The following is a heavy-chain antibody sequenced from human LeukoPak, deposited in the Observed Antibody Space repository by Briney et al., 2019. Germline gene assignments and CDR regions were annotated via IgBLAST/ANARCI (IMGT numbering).Heavy chain of an antibody. CDR2: INHSGST. V-gene: IGHV4-34*01. J-gene: IGHJ4*02. CDR1: GGSFSGYY. Sequence: SETLSLTCAVYGGSFSGYYWSWIRQPPGKGLEWIGEINHSGSTNYNPSLKSRVTISVDTSKNQFSLKLSSVTAADTAVYYCARDHYIKWLVQGYYFDYWGQGTLVTVSS. D-gene: IGHD6-19*01. CDR3: ARDHYIKWLVQGYYFDY.